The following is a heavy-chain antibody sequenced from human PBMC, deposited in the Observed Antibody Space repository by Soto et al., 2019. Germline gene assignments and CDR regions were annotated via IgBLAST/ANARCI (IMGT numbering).Heavy chain of an antibody. CDR3: ARVRGVVGTHYWYFDL. CDR1: GGSISSGGYS. CDR2: IYHSGST. D-gene: IGHD1-26*01. V-gene: IGHV4-30-2*01. J-gene: IGHJ2*01. Sequence: QLQLQESGSGLVKPSQTLSLTCAVSGGSISSGGYSWSWIRQPPGKGLEWIGYIYHSGSTYYNPSLRRRVTMPVDRSKNQFSLKLRSVTAAATAVYYCARVRGVVGTHYWYFDLWGRGTLVTVSS.